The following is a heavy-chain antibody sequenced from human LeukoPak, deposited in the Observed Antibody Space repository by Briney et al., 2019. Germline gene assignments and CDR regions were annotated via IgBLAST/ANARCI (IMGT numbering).Heavy chain of an antibody. CDR3: AREIVDTAMGESGMDV. D-gene: IGHD5-18*01. J-gene: IGHJ6*02. CDR1: GGSISSYY. Sequence: ETLSLTCTVSGGSISSYYWSWIRQPPGKGLEEIGYIYYTGSTNYNPSLKSRVTISVDTSKNQFSLKLSSVTAADTAVYYCAREIVDTAMGESGMDVWGQGTTVTVSS. CDR2: IYYTGST. V-gene: IGHV4-59*01.